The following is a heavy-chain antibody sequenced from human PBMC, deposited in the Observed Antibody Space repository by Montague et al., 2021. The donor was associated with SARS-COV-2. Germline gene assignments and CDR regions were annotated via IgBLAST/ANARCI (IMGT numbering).Heavy chain of an antibody. CDR2: ICYSGST. CDR3: ARFPTSYYYDSKAAPATPDAFDI. Sequence: SETLSLTCTVSGGSISSSSYYWGWIRQPPGKGLEWIGSICYSGSTCYNPSLKSRVTISVDTSKNQFSLKLSSVTAADTAVYYCARFPTSYYYDSKAAPATPDAFDIWGQGTMVTVSS. J-gene: IGHJ3*02. V-gene: IGHV4-39*01. CDR1: GGSISSSSYY. D-gene: IGHD3-22*01.